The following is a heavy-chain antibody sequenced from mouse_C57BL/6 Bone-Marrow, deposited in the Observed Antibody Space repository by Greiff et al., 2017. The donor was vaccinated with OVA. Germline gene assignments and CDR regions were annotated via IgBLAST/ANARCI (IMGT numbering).Heavy chain of an antibody. CDR1: GYTFTDYY. J-gene: IGHJ4*01. CDR2: INPNNGGT. Sequence: VQLQQSGPELVKPGASVKISCKASGYTFTDYYMNWVKQSHGKSLEWIGDINPNNGGTSYNQKFKGKATLTVDKSSSTAYMELRSLTSEDSAVYYCARGMGYPYYYAMDYWGQGTSVTVSS. CDR3: ARGMGYPYYYAMDY. D-gene: IGHD2-2*01. V-gene: IGHV1-26*01.